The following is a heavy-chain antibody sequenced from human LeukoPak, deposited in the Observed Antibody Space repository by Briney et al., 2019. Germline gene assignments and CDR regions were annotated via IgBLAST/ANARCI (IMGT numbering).Heavy chain of an antibody. CDR2: IYYRGNT. CDR3: ARLGVVTNLDY. CDR1: GYSISSYY. J-gene: IGHJ4*02. D-gene: IGHD2-21*02. V-gene: IGHV4-59*08. Sequence: SETLSLTCTVSGYSISSYYWSWVRQPPGKGLEWIGYIYYRGNTIYNPSLKSRVTISVDTSNNQFSLKLSSVTAADTAVYYCARLGVVTNLDYWGQGTLVTVSS.